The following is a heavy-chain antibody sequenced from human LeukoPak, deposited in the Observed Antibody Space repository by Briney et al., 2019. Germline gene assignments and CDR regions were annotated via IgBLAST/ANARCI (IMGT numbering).Heavy chain of an antibody. CDR2: IKPDGSEK. CDR3: ARDRIQLWSHDY. D-gene: IGHD5-18*01. CDR1: GFTFTTYW. V-gene: IGHV3-7*04. Sequence: GGSLRLSCATSGFTFTTYWMSWVRQAPGKGLEWVANIKPDGSEKYYVDSVKGRFTISRENAKNSLYLQMNSLRAEDTAVYYCARDRIQLWSHDYWGQGTLVTVSS. J-gene: IGHJ4*02.